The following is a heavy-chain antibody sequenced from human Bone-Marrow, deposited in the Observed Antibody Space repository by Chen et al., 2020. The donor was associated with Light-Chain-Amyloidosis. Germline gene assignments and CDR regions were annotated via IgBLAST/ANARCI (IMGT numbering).Heavy chain of an antibody. CDR2: IYPDDSDA. J-gene: IGHJ4*02. CDR1: GYTFPNYW. D-gene: IGHD5-12*01. Sequence: VQLEQSGPEVKKPGESLKISCKGSGYTFPNYWIGWVRQMPGKGLEWMGVIYPDDSDARYSPPFEGQVTISAAKSITTAYLQWRSLKASDTAMYYCARRRDGYNFDYWGQGTLVTVSS. CDR3: ARRRDGYNFDY. V-gene: IGHV5-51*01.